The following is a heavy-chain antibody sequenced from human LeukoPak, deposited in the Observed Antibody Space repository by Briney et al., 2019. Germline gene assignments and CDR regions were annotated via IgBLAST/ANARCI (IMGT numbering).Heavy chain of an antibody. CDR1: GCTITNYY. J-gene: IGHJ4*02. D-gene: IGHD3-16*01. Sequence: SETLSLTCTVSGCTITNYYWAWIRQPPGKGLEWIGNINYTGSTKCNPSLRSGVTITVTPTNKQFLLKLSPMTAADTAKYYCGKHVGKWGWDYWGQRTLVTVSS. CDR2: INYTGST. V-gene: IGHV4-59*08. CDR3: GKHVGKWGWDY.